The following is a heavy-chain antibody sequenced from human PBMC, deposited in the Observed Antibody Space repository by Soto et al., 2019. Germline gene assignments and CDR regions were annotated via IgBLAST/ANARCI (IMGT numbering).Heavy chain of an antibody. D-gene: IGHD4-17*01. CDR3: ARHTVRGDYAFDI. CDR1: GFTFSSYA. J-gene: IGHJ3*02. V-gene: IGHV3-30-3*01. CDR2: ISSDGSNK. Sequence: QVQLVESGGGVVQPGRSLRLSCADSGFTFSSYAMHWVRQAPGKGLEWGAVISSDGSNKYYADSVKGRFTISRDNPKNTPVLQNNSLRPEETGGYYCARHTVRGDYAFDIWGQGTMVSVSS.